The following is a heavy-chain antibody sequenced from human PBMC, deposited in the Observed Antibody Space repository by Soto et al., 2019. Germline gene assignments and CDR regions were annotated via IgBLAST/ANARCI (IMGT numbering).Heavy chain of an antibody. J-gene: IGHJ4*02. CDR1: GYTFTTYS. D-gene: IGHD3-9*01. CDR3: ARDGGYDVLTGHYILLYYLDN. V-gene: IGHV1-46*01. CDR2: INPSGGRT. Sequence: ASVQVSCKASGYTFTTYSIHWVRQTPGHGLEWMGVINPSGGRTSYAQKFQGRVTMTRDTSTSTVHMELSNLRSEDTAVYFCARDGGYDVLTGHYILLYYLDNWGLGTLVTVSS.